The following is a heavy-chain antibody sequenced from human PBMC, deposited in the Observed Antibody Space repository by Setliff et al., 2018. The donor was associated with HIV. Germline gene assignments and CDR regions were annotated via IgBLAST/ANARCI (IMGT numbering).Heavy chain of an antibody. CDR1: GFTFSRYG. Sequence: GGSLRLYCAASGFTFSRYGMHWVRQAPGKGLEWVAFIRYDATDKYYAESVRGRFTISRDYSRNTLYLQMNSLRAEDSAVYYCAKDPNSIWHVGFYNYGMDVWGQGTTVTVSS. CDR2: IRYDATDK. V-gene: IGHV3-30*02. D-gene: IGHD6-13*01. J-gene: IGHJ6*02. CDR3: AKDPNSIWHVGFYNYGMDV.